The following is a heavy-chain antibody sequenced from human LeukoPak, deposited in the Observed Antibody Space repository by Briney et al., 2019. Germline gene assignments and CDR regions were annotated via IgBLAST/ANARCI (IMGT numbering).Heavy chain of an antibody. D-gene: IGHD3-10*01. CDR1: GYXFTSYG. CDR3: ARDQGRITMVRGVRGAFDI. Sequence: GASVKVSCKASGYXFTSYGMSWVRQAPGQGLEWMGWISAYNGNTNYAQKLQGRVTMTTDTSTSTAYLELRSLRSDDTAVYYCARDQGRITMVRGVRGAFDIWGQGTMVTVSS. CDR2: ISAYNGNT. J-gene: IGHJ3*02. V-gene: IGHV1-18*01.